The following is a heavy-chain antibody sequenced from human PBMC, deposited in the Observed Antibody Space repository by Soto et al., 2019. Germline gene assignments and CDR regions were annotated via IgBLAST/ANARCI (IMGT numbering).Heavy chain of an antibody. CDR1: GGSISSSSYY. Sequence: QLQLQESGPGLVKPSETLSLTCTVSGGSISSSSYYWGWIRQPPGKGLEWIGSIYYSGSTYYNPSLKSRVTISVDTSKNQFSLKLSSVTAADTAVYYCARPKNDLGFLEWLRAPVSQNAFDIWGQGTMVTVSS. CDR2: IYYSGST. D-gene: IGHD3-3*01. CDR3: ARPKNDLGFLEWLRAPVSQNAFDI. J-gene: IGHJ3*02. V-gene: IGHV4-39*01.